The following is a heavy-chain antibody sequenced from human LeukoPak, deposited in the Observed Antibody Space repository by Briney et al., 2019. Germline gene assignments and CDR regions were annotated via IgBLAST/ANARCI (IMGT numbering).Heavy chain of an antibody. CDR3: ARKSGLWFGELSTGYYFDY. CDR1: GGSISSSSYY. V-gene: IGHV4-39*07. D-gene: IGHD3-10*01. CDR2: IYYSGST. J-gene: IGHJ4*02. Sequence: PSETLSLTCTVSGGSISSSSYYWGWIRQPPGKGLEWIGSIYYSGSTYYNPSLKSRVTISVDTSKNQFSLKLSSVTAADTAVYYCARKSGLWFGELSTGYYFDYWGQGTLVTVSS.